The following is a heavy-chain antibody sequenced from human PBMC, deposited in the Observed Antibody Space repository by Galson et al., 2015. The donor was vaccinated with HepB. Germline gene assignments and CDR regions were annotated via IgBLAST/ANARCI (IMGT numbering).Heavy chain of an antibody. CDR3: ARDAGITIFGVVMRYYYYMDV. CDR2: IWYDGSNK. J-gene: IGHJ6*03. D-gene: IGHD3-3*01. Sequence: SLRLSCAASGFTFSNAWMSWVRQAPGKGLEWVAVIWYDGSNKYYADSVKGRFTISRDNSKNTLYLQMNSLRAEDTAVYYCARDAGITIFGVVMRYYYYMDVWGKGTTVTVSS. V-gene: IGHV3-33*08. CDR1: GFTFSNAW.